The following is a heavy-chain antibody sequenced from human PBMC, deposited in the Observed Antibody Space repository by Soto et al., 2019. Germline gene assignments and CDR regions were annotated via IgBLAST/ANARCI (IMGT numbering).Heavy chain of an antibody. CDR3: ARVHVMVVAGSNFDY. D-gene: IGHD6-19*01. CDR2: IYHGGTT. Sequence: SETLSLTCTVSGDSISSGSYWGWIRQPPGEGPEWIASIYHGGTTFYNPSLKSRISISVDTSKNQFSLRLTSVTAADTATYYCARVHVMVVAGSNFDYWGRGTLVTVS. J-gene: IGHJ4*03. V-gene: IGHV4-38-2*02. CDR1: GDSISSGSY.